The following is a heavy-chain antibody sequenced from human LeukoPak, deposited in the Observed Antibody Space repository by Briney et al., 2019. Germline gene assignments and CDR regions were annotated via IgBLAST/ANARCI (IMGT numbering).Heavy chain of an antibody. J-gene: IGHJ6*02. CDR2: INPNSGDT. V-gene: IGHV1-2*02. CDR3: ARDRSQSITPYPYYYYGMDV. CDR1: GYTFTDYY. Sequence: ASVKVSCKASGYTFTDYYMHWVRQAPGQGLEWMGWINPNSGDTNYAQKFQGRVTMTGDTSISTAYMELSRLRSDDTAVYYCARDRSQSITPYPYYYYGMDVWGQGTTVTVSS. D-gene: IGHD1-14*01.